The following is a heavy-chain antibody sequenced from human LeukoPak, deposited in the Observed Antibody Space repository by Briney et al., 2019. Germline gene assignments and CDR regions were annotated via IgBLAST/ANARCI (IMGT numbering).Heavy chain of an antibody. CDR2: ISHDASIT. J-gene: IGHJ4*02. CDR1: GFTFSSYV. V-gene: IGHV3-74*03. D-gene: IGHD3-16*02. Sequence: PGGSLRLSCAASGFTFSSYVMHWVRQAPGKGLVWVSRISHDASITTYADSVKGRFTISRDNAKNTLYLQMNSLRAEDTAVYYCAKSAASGAGYYDYVWGSYRPYYFDYWGQGTLVTVSS. CDR3: AKSAASGAGYYDYVWGSYRPYYFDY.